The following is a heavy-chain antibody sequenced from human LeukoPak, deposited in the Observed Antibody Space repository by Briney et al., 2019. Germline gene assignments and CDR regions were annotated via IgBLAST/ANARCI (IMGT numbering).Heavy chain of an antibody. V-gene: IGHV1-18*01. CDR2: ISAYNGNT. J-gene: IGHJ4*02. D-gene: IGHD5-12*01. Sequence: ASVKVSCKASGGTFSSYAISWVRQAPGQGLEWMGWISAYNGNTNYAQKLQGRVTMTTDTSTSTAYMELRSLRSDDTAVYYCARDQDGYDPYFDYWGQGTLVTVSS. CDR1: GGTFSSYA. CDR3: ARDQDGYDPYFDY.